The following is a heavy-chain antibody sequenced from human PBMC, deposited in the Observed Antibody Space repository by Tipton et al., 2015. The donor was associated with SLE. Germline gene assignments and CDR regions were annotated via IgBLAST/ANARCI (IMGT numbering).Heavy chain of an antibody. J-gene: IGHJ3*02. CDR2: LFPGGNT. CDR1: GDSIRIYY. CDR3: ARRDSSSSGRAFDI. Sequence: TLSLTCTVSGDSIRIYYWSWIRQPAGKGLEWIGRLFPGGNTNYNPSLQSRVTMSVDTSKNQFSLKLSSVTAADTAVYYCARRDSSSSGRAFDIWGQGTIVTVSS. V-gene: IGHV4-4*07. D-gene: IGHD6-6*01.